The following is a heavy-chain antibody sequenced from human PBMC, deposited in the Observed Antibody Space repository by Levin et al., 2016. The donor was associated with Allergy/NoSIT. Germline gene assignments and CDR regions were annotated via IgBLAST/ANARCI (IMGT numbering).Heavy chain of an antibody. V-gene: IGHV1-18*01. CDR1: GYTFTSYG. CDR2: ISAYNGNT. CDR3: ARDRGFLTTEYNWFDP. J-gene: IGHJ5*02. D-gene: IGHD4-17*01. Sequence: ASVKVSCKASGYTFTSYGISWVRQAPGQGLEWMGWISAYNGNTNYAQKLQGRVTMTTDTSTSTAYMELRSLRSDDTAVYYCARDRGFLTTEYNWFDPWGQGTLVTVSS.